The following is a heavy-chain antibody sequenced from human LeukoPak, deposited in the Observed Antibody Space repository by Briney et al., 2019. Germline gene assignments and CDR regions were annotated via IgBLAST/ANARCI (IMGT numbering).Heavy chain of an antibody. CDR1: GYTFTGYY. V-gene: IGHV1-2*02. Sequence: ASVKVSCKASGYTFTGYYMHWVRQAPGQGLEWMGWINPNSGGTNYAQKFQGRVTMTRDTSISTAYMELSRLRSDDTAVYYCARATGYSSNTVTRWNMDVWGKGTTVTISS. CDR3: ARATGYSSNTVTRWNMDV. J-gene: IGHJ6*03. CDR2: INPNSGGT. D-gene: IGHD6-13*01.